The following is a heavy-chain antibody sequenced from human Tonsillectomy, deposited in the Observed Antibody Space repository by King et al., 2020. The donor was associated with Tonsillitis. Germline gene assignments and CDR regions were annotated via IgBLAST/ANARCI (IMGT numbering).Heavy chain of an antibody. Sequence: QLQESGPGLVKPSETLSLTCTVSGGSISTVYWSWIRQPPGKGLEWIGFSYYSGITNYNPSLKSRVTISVDTSKNQFSLKLTSVSAADTAVYYCARDSRWPEDGFDIWGQGTMVTVSS. V-gene: IGHV4-59*01. D-gene: IGHD2-15*01. CDR2: SYYSGIT. CDR1: GGSISTVY. CDR3: ARDSRWPEDGFDI. J-gene: IGHJ3*02.